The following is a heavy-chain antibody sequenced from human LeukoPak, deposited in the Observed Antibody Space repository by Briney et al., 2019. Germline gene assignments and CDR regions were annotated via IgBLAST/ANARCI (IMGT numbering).Heavy chain of an antibody. V-gene: IGHV3-23*01. Sequence: PGGSLRLSCAASGFTFSSYGMSWVRQAPGKGLEWVSAISGSGGSTYYADSVKGRFTISRDNSKNTLYLQMNSLRADDTAVYYCAKGRSGLSTYYYYYMDVWGKGTTVTISS. CDR3: AKGRSGLSTYYYYYMDV. D-gene: IGHD6-19*01. J-gene: IGHJ6*03. CDR1: GFTFSSYG. CDR2: ISGSGGST.